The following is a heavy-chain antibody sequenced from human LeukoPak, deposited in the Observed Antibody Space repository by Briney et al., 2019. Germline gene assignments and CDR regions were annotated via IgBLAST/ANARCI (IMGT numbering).Heavy chain of an antibody. Sequence: PSETLSLTCTVSGGSISSYYWSWIRQPPGKELEWIGYIYYSGITNYNPSLKSRVTISVDTSNNQFSLKLSSVTAADMAVYYCARQTYFYDSSGYHYYFDYWGQGTLVTVSS. D-gene: IGHD3-22*01. CDR3: ARQTYFYDSSGYHYYFDY. CDR1: GGSISSYY. J-gene: IGHJ4*02. CDR2: IYYSGIT. V-gene: IGHV4-59*08.